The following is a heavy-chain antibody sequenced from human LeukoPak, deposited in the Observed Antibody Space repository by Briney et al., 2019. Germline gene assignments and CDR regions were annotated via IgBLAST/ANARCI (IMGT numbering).Heavy chain of an antibody. J-gene: IGHJ4*02. D-gene: IGHD1-26*01. Sequence: GGSLRLSCAASGFTFSTYWMAWVRQAPGKGLEWVANIKGDESARHQADSVKGRFTISRDNAKKSVYLQMSSLRGEDTAVYYCARDVGGSLDYWGQGTLVTVSS. V-gene: IGHV3-7*01. CDR2: IKGDESAR. CDR3: ARDVGGSLDY. CDR1: GFTFSTYW.